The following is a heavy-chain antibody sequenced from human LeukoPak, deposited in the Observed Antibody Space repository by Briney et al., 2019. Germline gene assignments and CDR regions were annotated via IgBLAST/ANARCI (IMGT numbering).Heavy chain of an antibody. V-gene: IGHV4-39*01. CDR2: IYYSGST. Sequence: KTSETLSLTCTVSGGSISSSSYYWGWIRQPPGKGLEWIGNIYYSGSTYYNPSFKSRVTISVDTSKNQFSLKMRSVTAADTAVYYCARLLWFGELSTSFDYWGQGTLVTVSS. CDR3: ARLLWFGELSTSFDY. J-gene: IGHJ4*02. D-gene: IGHD3-10*01. CDR1: GGSISSSSYY.